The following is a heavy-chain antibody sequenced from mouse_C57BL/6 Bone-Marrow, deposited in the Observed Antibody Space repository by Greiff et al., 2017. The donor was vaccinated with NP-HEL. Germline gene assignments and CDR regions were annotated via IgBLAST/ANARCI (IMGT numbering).Heavy chain of an antibody. CDR3: VRQLLFYYAMDY. J-gene: IGHJ4*01. Sequence: EVKLMESGGGLVQPKGSLKLSCAASGFSFNTYAMNWVRQAPGKGLEWVARIRSKSNNYATYYADSVKDRFTISRDDSESMLYLQMNNLKTEDTAMYYCVRQLLFYYAMDYWGQGTSVTVSS. CDR1: GFSFNTYA. V-gene: IGHV10-1*01. D-gene: IGHD1-1*01. CDR2: IRSKSNNYAT.